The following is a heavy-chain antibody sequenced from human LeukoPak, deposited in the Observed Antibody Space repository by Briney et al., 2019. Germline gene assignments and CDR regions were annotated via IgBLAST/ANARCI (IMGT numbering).Heavy chain of an antibody. CDR3: ARDYLASVTTYYFYYMDV. D-gene: IGHD4-17*01. Sequence: GAPVKVSCKASGYTFTGYYIHWVRQAPGQGLEWMGWINPNSGGTNYAQKFQGRVIMTRDTSISTAYMELSRLRSDDTAVYHCARDYLASVTTYYFYYMDVWGKGTTVTVSS. CDR1: GYTFTGYY. CDR2: INPNSGGT. V-gene: IGHV1-2*02. J-gene: IGHJ6*03.